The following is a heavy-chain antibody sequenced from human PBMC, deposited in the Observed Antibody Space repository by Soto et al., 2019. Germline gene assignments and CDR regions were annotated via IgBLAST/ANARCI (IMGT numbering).Heavy chain of an antibody. CDR1: GGSISSYY. V-gene: IGHV4-59*08. J-gene: IGHJ5*02. CDR2: IYYSGST. Sequence: SETLSLTCTVSGGSISSYYWSWIRQPPGKGLEWIGYIYYSGSTNYNPSLKSRVTISVDTSKNQFPLKLSSVTAADTAVYYCARRYCSSTSCYNWFDPWGQGTLVTVSS. D-gene: IGHD2-2*01. CDR3: ARRYCSSTSCYNWFDP.